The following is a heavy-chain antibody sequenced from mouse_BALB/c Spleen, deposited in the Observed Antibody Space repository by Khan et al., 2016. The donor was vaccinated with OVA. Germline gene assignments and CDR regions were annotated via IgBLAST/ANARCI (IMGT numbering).Heavy chain of an antibody. J-gene: IGHJ3*01. CDR2: IDPFSGST. CDR1: GYSFTTYY. Sequence: VQLQQSGPELMKPGASVKISCKASGYSFTTYYIHWVMQSHGTSLEWIGYIDPFSGSTTYNQKFKGKATLTVDKSSSTADIHLSNLTSEDSAVYYCTRHGFVAWFTYWGQGTLVTVSA. CDR3: TRHGFVAWFTY. D-gene: IGHD2-2*01. V-gene: IGHV1S135*01.